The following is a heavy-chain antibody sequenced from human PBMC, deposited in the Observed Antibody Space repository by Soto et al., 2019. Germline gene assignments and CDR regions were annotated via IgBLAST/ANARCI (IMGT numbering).Heavy chain of an antibody. CDR3: ARAYGGDLDFDF. D-gene: IGHD3-10*01. CDR2: INTGSGNT. Sequence: QVQLVQSGAEVKKPGASVKVSCKASGYTFTNYAMHWVRQAPGQRLEWMGCINTGSGNTKYSQKFQGRVTITRDISANTAYMELTSLISEDTAVYYCARAYGGDLDFDFWGQGTLVTVSS. V-gene: IGHV1-3*04. CDR1: GYTFTNYA. J-gene: IGHJ4*02.